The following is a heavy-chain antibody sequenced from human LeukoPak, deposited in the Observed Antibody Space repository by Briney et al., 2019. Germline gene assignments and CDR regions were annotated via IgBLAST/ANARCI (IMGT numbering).Heavy chain of an antibody. V-gene: IGHV4-31*03. CDR3: ARGGSYSSSGYFDY. Sequence: SQTLSLTCTVSGGSTSSGGYYRSWIRQHPGKGLEWIGYIYYSGSTYYNPSLKSRVTILVDTSKNQFSLELSSVTAADTAVYYCARGGSYSSSGYFDYWGQGTLVTVSS. J-gene: IGHJ4*02. CDR2: IYYSGST. CDR1: GGSTSSGGYY. D-gene: IGHD6-19*01.